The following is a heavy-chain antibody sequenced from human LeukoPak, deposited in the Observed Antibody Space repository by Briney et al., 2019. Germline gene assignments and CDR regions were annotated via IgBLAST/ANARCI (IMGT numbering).Heavy chain of an antibody. CDR2: IYYSGST. D-gene: IGHD2-2*02. J-gene: IGHJ6*03. Sequence: KPSETLSLTCAVSGGSMSRVSYYWGWIRQPPGKGLEWIGSIYYSGSTYYNPSLKSRVTISVDTSKNQFSLKLSSVTAADTAVYYCARQYCSSTSCYKPHYYYYMDVWGKGTTVTVSS. V-gene: IGHV4-39*01. CDR1: GGSMSRVSYY. CDR3: ARQYCSSTSCYKPHYYYYMDV.